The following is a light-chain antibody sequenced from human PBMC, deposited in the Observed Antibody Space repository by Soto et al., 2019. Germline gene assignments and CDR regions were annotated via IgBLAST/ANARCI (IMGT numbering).Light chain of an antibody. CDR1: SSDVGGSNY. V-gene: IGLV2-14*01. J-gene: IGLJ1*01. CDR3: SSYTSSRAYV. Sequence: QSVLTQPASVSGSPGQSITISCTGTSSDVGGSNYVSWYQQLPGKAPKLMIYDVSDRPSGVSDRFSGSKSGNTASLTISGLQAEDEADYYCSSYTSSRAYVFGIGTKVTVL. CDR2: DVS.